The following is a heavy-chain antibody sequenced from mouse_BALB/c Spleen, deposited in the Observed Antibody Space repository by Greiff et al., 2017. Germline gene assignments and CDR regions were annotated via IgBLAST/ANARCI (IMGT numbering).Heavy chain of an antibody. J-gene: IGHJ4*01. V-gene: IGHV1-80*01. Sequence: QVQLQQSGAELVRPGSSVKISCKASGYAFSSYWMNWVKQRPGQGLEWIGQIYPGDGDTNYNGKFKGKATLTADKSSSTAYMQLSSLTSEDSAVYFGARPSTTRNYAMDYWGQGTPVTVSA. D-gene: IGHD1-1*01. CDR3: ARPSTTRNYAMDY. CDR2: IYPGDGDT. CDR1: GYAFSSYW.